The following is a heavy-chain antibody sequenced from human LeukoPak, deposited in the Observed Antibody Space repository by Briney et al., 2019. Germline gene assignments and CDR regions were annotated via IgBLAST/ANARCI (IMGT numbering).Heavy chain of an antibody. CDR3: ARGGLGYCSGGSCYGIRYYYGMDV. D-gene: IGHD2-15*01. CDR1: GGSFSGYY. V-gene: IGHV4-34*01. J-gene: IGHJ6*02. Sequence: SETLSLTCAVYGGSFSGYYWSWIRKPPGKGLEWIGEINHSGSTNYNPSLKSRVTISVDTSKNQFSLKLSSVTAADTAVYYCARGGLGYCSGGSCYGIRYYYGMDVWGQGTTVTVSS. CDR2: INHSGST.